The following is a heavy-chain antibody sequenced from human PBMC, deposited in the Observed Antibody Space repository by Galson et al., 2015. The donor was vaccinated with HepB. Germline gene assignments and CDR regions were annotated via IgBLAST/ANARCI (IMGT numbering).Heavy chain of an antibody. V-gene: IGHV1-58*01. J-gene: IGHJ4*02. Sequence: SVKVSCKASGFTFTSSAVQWVRQAHGQRLEWIGWIVVGSGNTNYAQKFQERVTITRDMSTSTAYMELSSLRSEDTAVYYCATLQRGSGWVFDYCGQGSRVTVS. CDR3: ATLQRGSGWVFDY. CDR1: GFTFTSSA. CDR2: IVVGSGNT. D-gene: IGHD6-19*01.